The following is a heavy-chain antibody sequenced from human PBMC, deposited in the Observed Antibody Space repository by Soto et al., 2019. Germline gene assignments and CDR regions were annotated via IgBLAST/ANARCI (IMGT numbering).Heavy chain of an antibody. J-gene: IGHJ4*02. CDR2: IYHSGRT. CDR3: ASRAYSGYDAKELDF. D-gene: IGHD5-12*01. Sequence: QVQLQESGPGLVKPSGTLSLTCAVSNDSISSNNWWSWVRQPPGKGLEWIGEIYHSGRTNYNPSLKSRVTTSVDKSKNQFSLKLTSVTAADTAVYYCASRAYSGYDAKELDFGGQGTLVTVSS. CDR1: NDSISSNNW. V-gene: IGHV4-4*02.